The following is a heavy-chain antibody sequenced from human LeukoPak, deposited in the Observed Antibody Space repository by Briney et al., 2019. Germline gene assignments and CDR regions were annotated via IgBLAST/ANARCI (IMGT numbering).Heavy chain of an antibody. V-gene: IGHV3-7*01. CDR3: AKWLVVGSTHGIDF. J-gene: IGHJ4*02. CDR1: GFTFSSYW. Sequence: PGGSLRLSCAASGFTFSSYWMSWVRQAPGKGLEWVANIKRDGSEEYYMDSVRGRFTISRDNARNSLYLQMNSLRDEDTAFYYCAKWLVVGSTHGIDFWGQGTLVTVSS. D-gene: IGHD3-22*01. CDR2: IKRDGSEE.